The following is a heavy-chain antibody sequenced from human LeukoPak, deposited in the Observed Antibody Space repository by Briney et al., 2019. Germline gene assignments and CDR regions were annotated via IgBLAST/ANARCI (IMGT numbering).Heavy chain of an antibody. J-gene: IGHJ4*02. V-gene: IGHV1-2*02. Sequence: ASVKVSCKASGYTFTGYYMHWVRQAPGQGLEWMGWTNPNSGGTNYAQKFQGRVTMTRDTSISTAYMELSRLRSDDTAVYYCARDPHRDSTDPAFDYWGQGTLVTASS. CDR3: ARDPHRDSTDPAFDY. CDR2: TNPNSGGT. CDR1: GYTFTGYY. D-gene: IGHD4-17*01.